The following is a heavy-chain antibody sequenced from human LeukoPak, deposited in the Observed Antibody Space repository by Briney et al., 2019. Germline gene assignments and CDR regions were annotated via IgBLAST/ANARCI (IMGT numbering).Heavy chain of an antibody. CDR1: GFTFRDYY. J-gene: IGHJ4*02. Sequence: GGALRLSCAASGFTFRDYYMTWLRQAPGKGLEWVSHIAGSGGAILYADSVKGRFTISRDNAKQSLYLQMNSLTAEDTAVYYCARESGYYDHSGYSPLAYWGQGTLVTVSS. D-gene: IGHD3-22*01. CDR2: IAGSGGAI. CDR3: ARESGYYDHSGYSPLAY. V-gene: IGHV3-11*01.